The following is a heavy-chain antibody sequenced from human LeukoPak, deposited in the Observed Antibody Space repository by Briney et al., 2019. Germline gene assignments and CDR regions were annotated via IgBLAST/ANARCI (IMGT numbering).Heavy chain of an antibody. Sequence: ASVKVSCKASGHTFTSYYMHWVRQAPGQGLEWMGIINPSGGSTSYAQKFQGRVTMTRDTSTSTVYMELSSLRSEDTAVYYCARDPLAYCGGDCYGNWFDPWGQGTLVTVSS. CDR1: GHTFTSYY. CDR2: INPSGGST. J-gene: IGHJ5*02. V-gene: IGHV1-46*01. CDR3: ARDPLAYCGGDCYGNWFDP. D-gene: IGHD2-21*02.